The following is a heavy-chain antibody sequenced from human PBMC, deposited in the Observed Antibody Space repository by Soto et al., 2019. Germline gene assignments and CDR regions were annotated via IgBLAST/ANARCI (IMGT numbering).Heavy chain of an antibody. V-gene: IGHV3-23*01. CDR1: RFTFGGYA. J-gene: IGHJ4*02. D-gene: IGHD2-21*02. Sequence: EGSLRLSCSASRFTFGGYAMSWVRQAPGKGLEWVSGITGNAANTVYADSVKGRFTISRDNSKNALYLQLNSLRAEDTAVYFCAEAARDCGGDCYSSYFDSWGQGALVTVSS. CDR3: AEAARDCGGDCYSSYFDS. CDR2: ITGNAANT.